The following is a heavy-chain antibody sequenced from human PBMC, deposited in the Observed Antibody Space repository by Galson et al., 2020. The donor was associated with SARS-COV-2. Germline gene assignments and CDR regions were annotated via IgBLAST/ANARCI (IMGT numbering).Heavy chain of an antibody. D-gene: IGHD3-3*01. CDR2: IWYDGSNK. CDR1: GFTFSSYG. Sequence: GESLKISCAASGFTFSSYGMHWVRQAPGKGLEWVAVIWYDGSNKYYADSVKGRFTISRDNSKNTLYLQMNSLRAEDTAVYYCARTMSFYYGMDVWGQGTTVTVS. J-gene: IGHJ6*02. CDR3: ARTMSFYYGMDV. V-gene: IGHV3-33*01.